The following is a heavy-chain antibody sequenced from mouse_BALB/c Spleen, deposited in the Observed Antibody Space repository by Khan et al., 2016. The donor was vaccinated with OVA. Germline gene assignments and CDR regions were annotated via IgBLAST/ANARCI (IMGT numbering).Heavy chain of an antibody. D-gene: IGHD2-10*01. CDR1: GHTFTKFG. J-gene: IGHJ4*01. CDR3: ERPPYFCYVLDN. V-gene: IGHV9-3-1*01. Sequence: QIQLVQSGPEVKKPGETVKISCKASGHTFTKFGMNWVKQAPGKGLKWMGWINTYTGEPTYADDFNGRFAFSLETSASTGYLQINNLKNEDTATYFCERPPYFCYVLDNWGQGTSVTVSS. CDR2: INTYTGEP.